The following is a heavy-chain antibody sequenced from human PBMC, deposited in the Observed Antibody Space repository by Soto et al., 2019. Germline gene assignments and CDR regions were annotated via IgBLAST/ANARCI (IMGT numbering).Heavy chain of an antibody. CDR3: ERDGYTYYYGSGSSYYYGMDV. D-gene: IGHD3-10*01. CDR2: IIPIFGTA. J-gene: IGHJ6*02. Sequence: RASVKVSCKASGGTFSSYAISWVRQAPGQGLEWMGGIIPIFGTANYAQKFQGRVTINADESTSTAYMELSSMRSEDTAVYYFERDGYTYYYGSGSSYYYGMDVWGQGTTVTVSS. CDR1: GGTFSSYA. V-gene: IGHV1-69*13.